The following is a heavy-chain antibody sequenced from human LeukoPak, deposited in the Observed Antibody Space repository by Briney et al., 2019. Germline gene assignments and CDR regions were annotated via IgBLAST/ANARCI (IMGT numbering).Heavy chain of an antibody. D-gene: IGHD5-12*01. J-gene: IGHJ3*02. CDR1: GDTFSDYT. CDR3: ASPTIQDAFDI. Sequence: SVKVSCEASGDTFSDYTVSWVRQAPGQGLEWMGRIIPIFGTRNYAQKFQGRVTITTDESTSTAYMELSSLRSEDTAVYYCASPTIQDAFDIWGQGTMVTVSS. V-gene: IGHV1-69*05. CDR2: IIPIFGTR.